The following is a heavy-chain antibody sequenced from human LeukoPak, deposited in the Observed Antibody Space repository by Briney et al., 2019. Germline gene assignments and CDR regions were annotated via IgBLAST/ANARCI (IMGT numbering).Heavy chain of an antibody. D-gene: IGHD4-17*01. Sequence: ASVKVSCKASGGTFSSYAINWVRQATGQGLEWMGWINPHSGKTGYAQKFQGRVTMTTDTSANTAYMDLSSLRSEDTAVYYCARLSSHYGDYKVDPWGQGTLVTVSS. V-gene: IGHV1-8*02. CDR2: INPHSGKT. CDR1: GGTFSSYA. J-gene: IGHJ5*02. CDR3: ARLSSHYGDYKVDP.